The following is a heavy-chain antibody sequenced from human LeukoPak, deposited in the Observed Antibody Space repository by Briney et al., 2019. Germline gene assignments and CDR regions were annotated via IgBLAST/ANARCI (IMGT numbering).Heavy chain of an antibody. D-gene: IGHD3-22*01. CDR3: ARGRPYYYDSSGYYPYDAFDI. CDR2: IYSGGST. CDR1: GFTVSSNY. V-gene: IGHV3-53*01. J-gene: IGHJ3*02. Sequence: GGSLRLSCAASGFTVSSNYMSWVRQAPGKGLEWVSVIYSGGSTYYADSVKGRFTISRDNSKNALYLQMNSLRAEDTVVYYCARGRPYYYDSSGYYPYDAFDIWGQGTMVTVSS.